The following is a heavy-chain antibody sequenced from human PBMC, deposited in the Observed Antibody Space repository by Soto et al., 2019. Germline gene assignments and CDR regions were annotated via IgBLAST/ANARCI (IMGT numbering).Heavy chain of an antibody. CDR1: GGSISSGGYY. V-gene: IGHV4-31*03. CDR3: ARGGYYDSSGYYYSGVDY. CDR2: IYYSGST. Sequence: QVQLQESGPGLVKPSQTLSLTCTVSGGSISSGGYYWSWIRQHPGKGLEWIGYIYYSGSTYYNPSLKSRVTISVDTSKNQSSLKLSSVTAADTAVYYCARGGYYDSSGYYYSGVDYWGQGTLVTVSS. J-gene: IGHJ4*02. D-gene: IGHD3-22*01.